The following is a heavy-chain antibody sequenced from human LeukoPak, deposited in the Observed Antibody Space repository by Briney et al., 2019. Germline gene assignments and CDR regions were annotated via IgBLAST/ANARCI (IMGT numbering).Heavy chain of an antibody. CDR1: GYTFTSYG. D-gene: IGHD4-17*01. CDR2: ISAYNGNT. J-gene: IGHJ4*02. Sequence: ASVKVSCKASGYTFTSYGISWVRQAPGQGLEWMGWISAYNGNTNYAQKLQGRVTMTTDTSTSTAYMELRSLRSDDTAVYSCAKISTVTENFHHWGQGTLVTVSS. V-gene: IGHV1-18*01. CDR3: AKISTVTENFHH.